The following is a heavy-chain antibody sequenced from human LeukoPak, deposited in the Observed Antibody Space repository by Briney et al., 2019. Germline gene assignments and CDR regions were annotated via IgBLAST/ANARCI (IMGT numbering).Heavy chain of an antibody. CDR3: AREQLEDYFDY. D-gene: IGHD6-13*01. Sequence: ASVTVSCKASGYTFTSYYMHWVRQAPGQGLEWMGIINPSGGSTSYAQKFQGRVTMTRDMSTSTVYMELSSLRSEDTAVYYCAREQLEDYFDYWGQGTLVTVSS. CDR1: GYTFTSYY. CDR2: INPSGGST. J-gene: IGHJ4*02. V-gene: IGHV1-46*01.